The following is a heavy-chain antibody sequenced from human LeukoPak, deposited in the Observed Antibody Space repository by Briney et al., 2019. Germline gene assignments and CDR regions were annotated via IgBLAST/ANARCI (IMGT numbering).Heavy chain of an antibody. D-gene: IGHD6-13*01. J-gene: IGHJ4*02. V-gene: IGHV4-59*01. CDR3: ARATAGTGYYFDY. CDR2: IYHSGST. CDR1: VGSISSYY. Sequence: SETLSLTCTVSVGSISSYYWSWIRQPPGKGLERIGYIYHSGSTNYNPSLKSRVTISVDRSKNQFSLKLSSVTAADTAVYYCARATAGTGYYFDYWGQGTLVTVSS.